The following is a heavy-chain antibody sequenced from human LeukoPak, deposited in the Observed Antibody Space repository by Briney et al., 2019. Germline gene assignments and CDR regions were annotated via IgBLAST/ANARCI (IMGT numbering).Heavy chain of an antibody. CDR2: IYSDGSRT. CDR1: GFTFSSFA. CDR3: AKSPGSGWPV. J-gene: IGHJ4*02. V-gene: IGHV3-64D*06. Sequence: GGSLRLSCAASGFTFSSFAMHWVRQAPGKGLESLSAIYSDGSRTYYADSVKGRFTISRDNSKNTLYFEMSSLRVEDTAVYYCAKSPGSGWPVWGQGTLLTVSS. D-gene: IGHD6-19*01.